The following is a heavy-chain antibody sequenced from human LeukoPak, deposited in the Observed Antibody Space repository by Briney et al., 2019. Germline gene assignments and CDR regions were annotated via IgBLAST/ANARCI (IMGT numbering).Heavy chain of an antibody. CDR2: ISSSGSTI. D-gene: IGHD5-18*01. V-gene: IGHV3-11*04. CDR3: ASGGIQLWLRAFDI. Sequence: PGGSLRLSCAASGFTFSDYYMSWIRQAPGKGLEWVSYISSSGSTIYYADSVKGRFTISRDNSKNTLYLQMNSLRAEDTAVYYCASGGIQLWLRAFDIWGQGTMVTVSS. CDR1: GFTFSDYY. J-gene: IGHJ3*02.